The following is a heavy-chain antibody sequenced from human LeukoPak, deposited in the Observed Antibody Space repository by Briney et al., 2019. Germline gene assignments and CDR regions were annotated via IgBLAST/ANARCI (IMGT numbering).Heavy chain of an antibody. CDR1: GGTFSSYA. CDR2: IIPIFGTA. V-gene: IGHV1-69*13. Sequence: ASVKVSCKASGGTFSSYAISWVRQAPGQGLEWMGGIIPIFGTANYAQKFQGRVTITADESTSTAYMELSSLRSEDTAVYYCARDGYDSSGYYFPIDYWGQGTLVTVSS. D-gene: IGHD3-22*01. CDR3: ARDGYDSSGYYFPIDY. J-gene: IGHJ4*02.